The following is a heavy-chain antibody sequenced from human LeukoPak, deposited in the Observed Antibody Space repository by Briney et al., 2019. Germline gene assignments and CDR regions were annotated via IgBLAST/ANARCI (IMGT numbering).Heavy chain of an antibody. CDR1: GGSISSSNW. D-gene: IGHD3-10*01. CDR3: ARVKGSGYYYYYYMDV. CDR2: IYHSGST. V-gene: IGHV4-4*02. Sequence: PSETLSLTCAVSGGSISSSNWWSWVRQPPGKGLEWIGEIYHSGSTNYNPSLKSRVTISVDKSKNQFSLKLTSVTAADTAVYYCARVKGSGYYYYYYMDVWGKGTTVTVSS. J-gene: IGHJ6*03.